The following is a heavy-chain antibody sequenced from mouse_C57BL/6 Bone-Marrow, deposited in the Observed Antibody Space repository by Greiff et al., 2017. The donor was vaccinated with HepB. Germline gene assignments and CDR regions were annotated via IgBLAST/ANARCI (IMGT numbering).Heavy chain of an antibody. CDR3: ARSPITTVVYWYCDV. Sequence: VQLQQSDAELVKPGASVKISCKVSGYTFTDHTIHWMKQRPEQGLEWIGYFYPSAGSTKYNEKFKGKATLTADKSYSTADMPINSLPSEDSAVYFCARSPITTVVYWYCDVWGTGTTVTVSS. D-gene: IGHD1-1*01. J-gene: IGHJ1*03. CDR1: GYTFTDHT. CDR2: FYPSAGST. V-gene: IGHV1-78*01.